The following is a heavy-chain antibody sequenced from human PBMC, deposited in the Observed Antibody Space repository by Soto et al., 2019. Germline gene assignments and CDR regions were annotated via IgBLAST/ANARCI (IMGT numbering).Heavy chain of an antibody. D-gene: IGHD3-22*01. CDR1: GGSFSSSG. CDR3: ARSLDYHDYTGYSTVGVYFDY. V-gene: IGHV1-69*13. CDR2: IIPIFVTS. J-gene: IGHJ4*02. Sequence: SVKVSCKASGGSFSSSGISWVRQAPGQGLEWVGGIIPIFVTSHYAQKFQGRVTITADESTNTAYMELSSLTSEDTAVYYCARSLDYHDYTGYSTVGVYFDYWGLGTRVTVSS.